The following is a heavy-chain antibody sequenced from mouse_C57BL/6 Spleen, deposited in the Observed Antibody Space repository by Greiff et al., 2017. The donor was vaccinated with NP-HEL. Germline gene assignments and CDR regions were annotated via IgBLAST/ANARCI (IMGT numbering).Heavy chain of an antibody. D-gene: IGHD1-3*01. V-gene: IGHV5S21*01. J-gene: IGHJ4*01. Sequence: EVQRVESGEGLVKPGGSLKLSCAASGFTFSSYAMSWVRQTPEKRLEWVAYISSGGDYIYYADTVKGRFTISRDNSQSILYLQMNALRGEDSATYYCARCKGLFYAMDYWGQGTSVTVSS. CDR1: GFTFSSYA. CDR2: ISSGGDYI. CDR3: ARCKGLFYAMDY.